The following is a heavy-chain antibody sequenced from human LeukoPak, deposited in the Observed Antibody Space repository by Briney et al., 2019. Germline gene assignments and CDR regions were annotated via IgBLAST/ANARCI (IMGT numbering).Heavy chain of an antibody. CDR3: ARGEIGGNFDP. D-gene: IGHD4-23*01. V-gene: IGHV1-3*01. CDR1: GYTFTSYT. Sequence: GASVKVSCKASGYTFTSYTIHWVRQAPGQRLEWTGWINAGNGNTKYSQKFQGRVTITRDTSASTAYMELSSLRSEDTAVYYCARGEIGGNFDPWGQGTLVTVSS. J-gene: IGHJ5*02. CDR2: INAGNGNT.